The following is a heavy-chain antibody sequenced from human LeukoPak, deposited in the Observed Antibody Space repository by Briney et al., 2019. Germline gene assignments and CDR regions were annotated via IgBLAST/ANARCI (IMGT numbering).Heavy chain of an antibody. D-gene: IGHD3-3*01. V-gene: IGHV4-59*01. J-gene: IGHJ4*02. CDR2: IYYSGST. CDR3: AREGYDFWSGLFDY. CDR1: GGSISSYY. Sequence: SETLPLTCTVSGGSISSYYWSWIRQPPGKGLEWIGYIYYSGSTNYNPSLKSRVTISVDTSKNQFSLKLSSVTAADTAVYYCAREGYDFWSGLFDYWGQGTLVTVSS.